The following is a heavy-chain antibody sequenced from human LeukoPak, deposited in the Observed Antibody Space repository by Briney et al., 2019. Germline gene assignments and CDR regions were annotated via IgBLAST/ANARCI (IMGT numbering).Heavy chain of an antibody. D-gene: IGHD3-10*01. V-gene: IGHV3-30-3*01. J-gene: IGHJ4*02. Sequence: PGRSLRLSCAASGFTFSSYAMHWVRQAPGKGLEWVAVISYDGSNKYYADSVKGRFTISRDNSKNTLYLQMNSLRAEDTAVYYCARDLGQSILWLGETSDYWGQGTLVTVSS. CDR2: ISYDGSNK. CDR3: ARDLGQSILWLGETSDY. CDR1: GFTFSSYA.